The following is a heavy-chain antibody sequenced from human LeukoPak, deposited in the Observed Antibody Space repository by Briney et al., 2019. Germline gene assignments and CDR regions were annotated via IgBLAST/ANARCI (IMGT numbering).Heavy chain of an antibody. CDR2: ISSSSSYI. V-gene: IGHV3-21*01. Sequence: GGSLRLSCAASGFTFSSYSMNWVRQAPGKGLEWVSSISSSSSYIYHADSVKGRFTISRDNAKNSLYLQMNSLRAEDTAVYYCARDPTYYYYYGMDVWGQGTTVTVSS. CDR3: ARDPTYYYYYGMDV. CDR1: GFTFSSYS. J-gene: IGHJ6*02.